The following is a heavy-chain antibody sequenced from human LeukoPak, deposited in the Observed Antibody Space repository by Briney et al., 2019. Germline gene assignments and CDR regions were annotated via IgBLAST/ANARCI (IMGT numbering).Heavy chain of an antibody. D-gene: IGHD3-22*01. CDR2: ISSNGGST. J-gene: IGHJ4*02. CDR1: GFSFSNYA. Sequence: GGSLRLSCAASGFSFSNYAMNWGRQAPGKGLEYVSAISSNGGSTYYAGSVKGRFTISRDNSKNTLSLQMSSLRPEDTAVYYCVKLPYSDTSAYYVDYWGQGTLVTVSS. V-gene: IGHV3-64D*06. CDR3: VKLPYSDTSAYYVDY.